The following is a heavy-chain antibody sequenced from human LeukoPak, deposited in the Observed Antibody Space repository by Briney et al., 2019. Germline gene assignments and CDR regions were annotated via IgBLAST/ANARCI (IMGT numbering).Heavy chain of an antibody. Sequence: SETLSLTCTVSGGSISSYYWSWIRQPPGKGLEWIGYIYYSRSTNYNPSLKSRVTISVDTSKNQFSLKLSSVTAADTAVYYCARLDYYGSGIDYWGQGTLVTVSS. D-gene: IGHD3-10*01. CDR1: GGSISSYY. V-gene: IGHV4-59*08. CDR3: ARLDYYGSGIDY. J-gene: IGHJ4*02. CDR2: IYYSRST.